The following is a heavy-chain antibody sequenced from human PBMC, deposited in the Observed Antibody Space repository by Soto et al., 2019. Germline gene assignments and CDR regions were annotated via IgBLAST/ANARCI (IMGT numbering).Heavy chain of an antibody. CDR3: ALDLAVGICNY. CDR2: ISAYNGNT. Sequence: QVQLVQSGAEVRKPGASVKVSCKASGYTFTSYAISWVRQAPGQGLEWMGWISAYNGNTNYAQKLQGRVTMTTDTPTSTAYMELRRLRSYYTAVYDCALDLAVGICNYLGQGTLVTVSS. V-gene: IGHV1-18*01. CDR1: GYTFTSYA. J-gene: IGHJ4*02. D-gene: IGHD6-13*01.